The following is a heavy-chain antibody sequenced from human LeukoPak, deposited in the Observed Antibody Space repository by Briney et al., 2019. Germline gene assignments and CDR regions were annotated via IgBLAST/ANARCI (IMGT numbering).Heavy chain of an antibody. Sequence: SETLSLTCTVSVGSISSYYWSWIRQPPGKGLEWIGYIYYSGSTNYNPSLKSRVTISVDTSKNQFSLKLSSVTAADTAVYYCARDFRRWGQGTLVTVSS. CDR3: ARDFRR. CDR2: IYYSGST. CDR1: VGSISSYY. J-gene: IGHJ4*02. V-gene: IGHV4-59*01.